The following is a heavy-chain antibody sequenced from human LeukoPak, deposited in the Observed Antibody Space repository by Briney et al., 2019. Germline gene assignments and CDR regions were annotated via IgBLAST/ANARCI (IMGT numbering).Heavy chain of an antibody. Sequence: PGGSLRLSCAASGFTFSSYWMSWVRQAPGKGLEWVANIQQDGSEKYYVDSVKGRFTISRDNAKNSLYLQMNSLRAEDTAVYYCARDYYGSGSPHYYYYYYMDVWGKGTTVTISS. D-gene: IGHD3-10*01. CDR3: ARDYYGSGSPHYYYYYYMDV. CDR1: GFTFSSYW. V-gene: IGHV3-7*01. CDR2: IQQDGSEK. J-gene: IGHJ6*03.